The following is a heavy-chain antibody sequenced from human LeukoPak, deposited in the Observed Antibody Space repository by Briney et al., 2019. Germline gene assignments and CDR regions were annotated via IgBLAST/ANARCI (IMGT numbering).Heavy chain of an antibody. V-gene: IGHV3-33*01. Sequence: GGSLRLSCAASGFTFSSYGMHWVRQAPGKGLEWVAVIWYDGSNKYYADSVKGRFTISRDNSKNTLYLQMNSLRAEGTAVYYCARDADCSSTSCYINYFDYWGQGTLVTVSS. CDR3: ARDADCSSTSCYINYFDY. CDR2: IWYDGSNK. J-gene: IGHJ4*02. CDR1: GFTFSSYG. D-gene: IGHD2-2*02.